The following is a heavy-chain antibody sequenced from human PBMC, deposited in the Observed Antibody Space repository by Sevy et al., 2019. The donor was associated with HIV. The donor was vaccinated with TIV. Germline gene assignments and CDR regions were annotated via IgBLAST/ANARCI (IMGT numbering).Heavy chain of an antibody. D-gene: IGHD2-21*01. CDR1: GGSISRSSYD. CDR3: ARQGGIVDRAFDN. CDR2: MFFSGNT. J-gene: IGHJ4*02. V-gene: IGHV4-39*01. Sequence: SETLSLTCTVSGGSISRSSYDWGWIRQPPGKGLEWIGSMFFSGNTYYNPSLKSRVTIFVDRSKNQISLGLTSVTAADTAVYYCARQGGIVDRAFDNWGQGTLVTVSS.